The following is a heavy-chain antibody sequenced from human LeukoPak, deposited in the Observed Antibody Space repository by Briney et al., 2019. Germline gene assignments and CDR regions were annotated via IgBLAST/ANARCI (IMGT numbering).Heavy chain of an antibody. CDR1: GFTFSSYA. D-gene: IGHD6-19*01. J-gene: IGHJ4*02. CDR3: AKGAVAGNQKPGGY. Sequence: PGGSLRLSCAASGFTFSSYAMSRVRQAPGKGLEWVSAISGSGGSTYYADSVKGRFTISRDNSKSTLYLQMNSLRAEDTAVYYCAKGAVAGNQKPGGYWGQGTLVTVSS. V-gene: IGHV3-23*01. CDR2: ISGSGGST.